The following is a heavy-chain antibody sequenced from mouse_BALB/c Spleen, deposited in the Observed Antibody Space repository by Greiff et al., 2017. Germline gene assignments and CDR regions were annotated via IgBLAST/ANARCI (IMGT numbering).Heavy chain of an antibody. J-gene: IGHJ4*01. D-gene: IGHD3-1*01. CDR3: TRSARATWAMDY. V-gene: IGHV1S22*01. CDR1: GYTFTSYW. CDR2: IYPGSGST. Sequence: KQPGSELVRPGASVKLSCKASGYTFTSYWMHWVKQRPGQGLEWIGNIYPGSGSTNYDEKFKSKATLTVDTSSSTAYMQLSSLTSEDSAVYYCTRSARATWAMDYWGQGTSVTVSS.